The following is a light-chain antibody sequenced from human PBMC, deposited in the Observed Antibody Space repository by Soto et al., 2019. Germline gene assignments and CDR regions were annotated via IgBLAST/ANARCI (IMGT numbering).Light chain of an antibody. CDR3: QHYNSYSEA. CDR1: QSISSW. J-gene: IGKJ1*01. V-gene: IGKV1-5*03. CDR2: KAS. Sequence: DTQMTQSTSSLSASEGDRVTITCRASQSISSWLAWYQQKPGKAPKLLIYKASSLESGVPSRFSGSGSGTEFTLTISSLQPDDFATYYCQHYNSYSEAFGQGTKVDIK.